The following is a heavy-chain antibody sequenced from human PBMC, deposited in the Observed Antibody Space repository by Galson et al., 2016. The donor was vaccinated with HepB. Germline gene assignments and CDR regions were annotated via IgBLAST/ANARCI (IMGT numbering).Heavy chain of an antibody. CDR3: ARGLVGSTTAFDS. J-gene: IGHJ4*02. CDR1: GYSFTSYD. CDR2: INPNSANT. V-gene: IGHV1-8*01. D-gene: IGHD2/OR15-2a*01. Sequence: SVKVSCKASGYSFTSYDINWVRQATGQGLEWMGWINPNSANTGYAQKFQGRVTMTRNTSISTAYMELSSLKSEDTAFYYCARGLVGSTTAFDSWGQGTLVAVSS.